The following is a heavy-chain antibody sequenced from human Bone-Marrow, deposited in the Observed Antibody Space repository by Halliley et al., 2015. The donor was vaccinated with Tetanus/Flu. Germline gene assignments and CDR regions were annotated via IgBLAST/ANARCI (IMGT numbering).Heavy chain of an antibody. V-gene: IGHV3-23*01. J-gene: IGHJ4*02. Sequence: SLRLSCLGSGFTFNSYAMSWVRQAPGKGLEWVSGISGGGGPTYYADSAKGRFTISRDNSKDTVYLQMNSLRAEDTALYYCAKGRRITVAGSPFDYWGQGTLVTVSS. CDR2: ISGGGGPT. D-gene: IGHD6-19*01. CDR3: AKGRRITVAGSPFDY. CDR1: GFTFNSYA.